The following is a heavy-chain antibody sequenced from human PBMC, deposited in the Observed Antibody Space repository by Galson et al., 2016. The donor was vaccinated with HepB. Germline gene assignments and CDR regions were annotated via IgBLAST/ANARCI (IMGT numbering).Heavy chain of an antibody. J-gene: IGHJ5*02. D-gene: IGHD6-19*01. Sequence: SLRLSCAASGFTFGDYAMHWVRQAPGKGLEWVSAISWNSGNVDYGDSVKGRFTISRDNAKNSLYLQMNSLRAEDTALYYCAKAGTYSSGLGWFDPWGQGTLVTVSS. CDR3: AKAGTYSSGLGWFDP. CDR1: GFTFGDYA. CDR2: ISWNSGNV. V-gene: IGHV3-9*01.